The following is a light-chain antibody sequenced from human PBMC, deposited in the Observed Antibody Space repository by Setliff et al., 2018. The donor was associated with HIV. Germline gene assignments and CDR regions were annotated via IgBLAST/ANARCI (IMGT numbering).Light chain of an antibody. CDR2: DVN. Sequence: QSVLAQPASVSGSPGQSITISCTGTSSDVGGYNYVSWYQHHSGGAPKLILYDVNTRPSGVPGRFSGSKSGNTASLTISGLQADDEGDYYCCSYVSRQNSYVFGTGTKVTVL. J-gene: IGLJ1*01. CDR1: SSDVGGYNY. CDR3: CSYVSRQNSYV. V-gene: IGLV2-14*03.